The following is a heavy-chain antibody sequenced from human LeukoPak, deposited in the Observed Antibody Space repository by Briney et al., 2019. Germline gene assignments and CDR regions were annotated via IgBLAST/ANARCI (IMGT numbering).Heavy chain of an antibody. V-gene: IGHV1-8*01. Sequence: EASVKVSCKASGYTFTSYDISWVRQATGQGPEWMGWMNPNSGNTGYAQKFQGRVTMARNTSISTAYMELSSLRSEDTAVYYCAIRYGSGEKYYYYYMDVWGKGATVTVSS. D-gene: IGHD3-10*01. J-gene: IGHJ6*03. CDR1: GYTFTSYD. CDR3: AIRYGSGEKYYYYYMDV. CDR2: MNPNSGNT.